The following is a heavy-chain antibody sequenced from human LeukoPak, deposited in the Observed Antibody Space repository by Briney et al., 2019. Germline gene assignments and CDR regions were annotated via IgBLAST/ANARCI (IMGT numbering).Heavy chain of an antibody. CDR1: GFTFSSYW. CDR2: IKQDGSEK. D-gene: IGHD6-19*01. Sequence: QTGGSLRLSCAASGFTFSSYWMSWVRQAPGKGLEWVANIKQDGSEKYYVDSVKGRFTISRDNAKNSLYLQMNSLRAEDTAVYYCARYRSHYYWDSSGHHNWFDPWGQGTPVTVSS. CDR3: ARYRSHYYWDSSGHHNWFDP. J-gene: IGHJ5*02. V-gene: IGHV3-7*03.